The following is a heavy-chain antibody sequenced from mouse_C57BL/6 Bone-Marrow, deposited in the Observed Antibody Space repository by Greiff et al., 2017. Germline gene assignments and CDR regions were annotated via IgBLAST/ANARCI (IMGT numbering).Heavy chain of an antibody. CDR1: GYTFTSYW. V-gene: IGHV1-59*01. J-gene: IGHJ1*03. CDR3: AREGPLYGSRRYFDV. D-gene: IGHD1-1*01. Sequence: QVQLQQPGAELVRPGTSVKLSCKASGYTFTSYWMHWVKQRPGQGLEWIGVIDPSDSYTNYNQKFKGKATLTVDTSSSTAYMQLSSLTSEDSAVYYCAREGPLYGSRRYFDVWGTGTTVTVSS. CDR2: IDPSDSYT.